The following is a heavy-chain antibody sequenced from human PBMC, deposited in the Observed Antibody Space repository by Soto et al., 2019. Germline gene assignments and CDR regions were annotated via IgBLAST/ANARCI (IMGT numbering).Heavy chain of an antibody. CDR2: ISGSSSTI. CDR3: ARAGATVGHFFAC. Sequence: GGSLRLSCAASGFTFSSYSMNWVRQAPGKGLEWISYISGSSSTIYYADSVRGRFTISRDNAKNSLYLQMNSLRAEDTALYYCARAGATVGHFFACWGQGTLVTVSS. CDR1: GFTFSSYS. D-gene: IGHD3-10*01. V-gene: IGHV3-48*01. J-gene: IGHJ4*02.